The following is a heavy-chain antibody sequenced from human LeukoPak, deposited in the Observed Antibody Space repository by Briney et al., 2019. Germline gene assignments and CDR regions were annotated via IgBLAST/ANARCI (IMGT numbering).Heavy chain of an antibody. J-gene: IGHJ4*02. D-gene: IGHD6-13*01. V-gene: IGHV3-23*01. Sequence: XFSXYAMTWVRQXPGKGLEWVSAISGSGGSTYYADSVKGRFTISRDNSKSTLYLQMNSLRAEDTAVYYCAKVSSIWKFDYWGQGTPVTVSS. CDR2: ISGSGGST. CDR3: AKVSSIWKFDY. CDR1: XFSXYA.